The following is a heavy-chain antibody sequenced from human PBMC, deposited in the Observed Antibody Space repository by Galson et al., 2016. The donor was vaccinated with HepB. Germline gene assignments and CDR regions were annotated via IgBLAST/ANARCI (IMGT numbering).Heavy chain of an antibody. Sequence: SETLSLTCAVSGDSISSNNWWSWVRQAPGKGLEWIGEMYHSGRTKYNPSLKSRVTISVDESKNQLSLRLTSVTAADTAVYYCARHITVSGTRGFDYWGQGILVTVSS. CDR3: ARHITVSGTRGFDY. V-gene: IGHV4-4*02. D-gene: IGHD2-8*01. CDR1: GDSISSNNW. CDR2: MYHSGRT. J-gene: IGHJ4*02.